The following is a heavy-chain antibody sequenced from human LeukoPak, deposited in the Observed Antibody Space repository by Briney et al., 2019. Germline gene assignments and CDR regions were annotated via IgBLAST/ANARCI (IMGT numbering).Heavy chain of an antibody. CDR1: GLTFSTYW. V-gene: IGHV3-74*01. Sequence: GGSLRLSCAASGLTFSTYWMHWVRQAPGKGLVWVSRINTDGSFTRYADSVKGRFTISRDNSKNTLYLQMNSLRADDTAVYYCARGGGDYWGQGTLVTVSP. CDR3: ARGGGDY. CDR2: INTDGSFT. D-gene: IGHD2-15*01. J-gene: IGHJ4*02.